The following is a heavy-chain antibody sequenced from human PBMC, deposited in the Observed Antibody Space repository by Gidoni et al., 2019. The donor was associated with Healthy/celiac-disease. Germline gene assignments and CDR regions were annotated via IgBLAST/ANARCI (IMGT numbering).Heavy chain of an antibody. V-gene: IGHV1-2*02. CDR1: GYTFTGYY. D-gene: IGHD6-13*01. CDR2: INPNSGGT. CDR3: ARVYVGAAGRYYYYYGMDV. Sequence: QVQLVQSGAEVKKPGASVKVSCKASGYTFTGYYMHWVRQAPGQGLEWMGWINPNSGGTNYAQKFQGRVTMTRDTSISTAYMELSRLRSDDTAVYYCARVYVGAAGRYYYYYGMDVWGQGTTVTVSS. J-gene: IGHJ6*02.